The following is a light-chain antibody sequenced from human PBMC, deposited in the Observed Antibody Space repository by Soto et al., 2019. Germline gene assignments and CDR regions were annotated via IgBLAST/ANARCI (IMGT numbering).Light chain of an antibody. CDR3: FSYAGNSLNYV. CDR1: SSDVVSYNL. J-gene: IGLJ1*01. CDR2: EAS. V-gene: IGLV2-23*01. Sequence: QSALAQPASMSGSPGQSITISCTGPSSDVVSYNLVSWYQQHPGKAPKLMIYEASKRPSGISNRFSGSKSGNAASLTISGLQAEDEADYYCFSYAGNSLNYVFGTGTKVTVL.